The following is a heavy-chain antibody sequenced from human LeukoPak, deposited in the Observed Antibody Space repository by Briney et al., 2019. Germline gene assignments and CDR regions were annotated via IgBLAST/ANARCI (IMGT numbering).Heavy chain of an antibody. CDR1: GGSISSYY. Sequence: SETLSLTCTVSGGSISSYYWSWIRQPPGKGLEWIGYIYYSGSTNYNPSLKSRVTISVDTSKNQFSLKLSSVTAADTAVYYCALLGYDSSGTVDYWDQGTLVTVSS. J-gene: IGHJ4*02. CDR2: IYYSGST. D-gene: IGHD3-22*01. CDR3: ALLGYDSSGTVDY. V-gene: IGHV4-59*08.